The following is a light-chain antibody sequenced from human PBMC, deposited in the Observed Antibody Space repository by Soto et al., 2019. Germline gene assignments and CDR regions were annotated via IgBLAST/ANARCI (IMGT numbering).Light chain of an antibody. CDR3: QHSNDWPYT. CDR2: GAS. CDR1: QSVSDN. J-gene: IGKJ2*01. Sequence: EVVMTQSPATLSVSPGERVTLSCRASQSVSDNLDWYQQKPGQAPSLLIYGASTRATTFPGRFSGSGSGTEFTLPIISLQSEDFAVYYCQHSNDWPYTFGQGTKLDIK. V-gene: IGKV3-15*01.